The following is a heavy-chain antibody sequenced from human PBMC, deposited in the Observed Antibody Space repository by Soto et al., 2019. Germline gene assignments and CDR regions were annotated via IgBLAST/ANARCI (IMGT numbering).Heavy chain of an antibody. J-gene: IGHJ6*02. D-gene: IGHD1-26*01. V-gene: IGHV1-8*01. CDR3: ARVKWELLTVWYYYGMDV. CDR2: MNPNSGNT. CDR1: GYTFTSYD. Sequence: QVQLVQSGAEVKKPGASVKVSCKASGYTFTSYDINWVRQATGQGLEWMRWMNPNSGNTGYAQKFQGRVTMTRNTSISTAYMELSSLRSEDTAVYYCARVKWELLTVWYYYGMDVWGQGTTVTVSS.